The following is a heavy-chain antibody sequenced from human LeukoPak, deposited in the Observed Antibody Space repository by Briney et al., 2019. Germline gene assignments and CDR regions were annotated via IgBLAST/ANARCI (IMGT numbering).Heavy chain of an antibody. CDR1: GYTFTGYY. V-gene: IGHV1-2*02. Sequence: ASVKVSCTASGYTFTGYYMHWVRQAPGQGLEWMGWINPNSGGTNYAHKFQGRVTITRDTSISTAYMELSRLRSDDTAVYYCARDLSAAAGTDYWGQGTLVTVSS. CDR2: INPNSGGT. J-gene: IGHJ4*02. CDR3: ARDLSAAAGTDY. D-gene: IGHD6-13*01.